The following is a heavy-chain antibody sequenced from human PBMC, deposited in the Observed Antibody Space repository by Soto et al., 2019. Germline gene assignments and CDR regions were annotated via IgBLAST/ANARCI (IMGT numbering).Heavy chain of an antibody. J-gene: IGHJ6*02. CDR3: CRENYFSYHGMDV. CDR1: GFSFSGST. Sequence: WGSLSLSCAGYGFSFSGSTIHLFRQSSLKCWEWVVRIRSKANSYATAYAAAVKGRLVISRDDSKTTAYLQMSSLKIEDTAVYYCCRENYFSYHGMDVWGQGTTVTVSS. V-gene: IGHV3-73*01. CDR2: IRSKANSYAT.